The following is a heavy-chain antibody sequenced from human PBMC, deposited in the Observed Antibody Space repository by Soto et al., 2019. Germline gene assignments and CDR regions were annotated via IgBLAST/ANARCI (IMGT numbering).Heavy chain of an antibody. J-gene: IGHJ6*04. D-gene: IGHD3-16*01. CDR1: GYIFVNYG. CDR2: ISPYTGNT. V-gene: IGHV1-18*01. Sequence: QVQLVQSGDEVKKPGASVKVSCKASGYIFVNYGIAWVRQAPGQGLEWMGWISPYTGNTHSATKVQGRLTMTTDTRRSTVDMDLGSLTSDDTSVYYCVLVNNYVTPTAVNVCVEGTKVSVSS. CDR3: VLVNNYVTPTAVNV.